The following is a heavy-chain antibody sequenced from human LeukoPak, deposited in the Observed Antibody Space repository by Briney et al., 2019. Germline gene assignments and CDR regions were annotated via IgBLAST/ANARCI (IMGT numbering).Heavy chain of an antibody. Sequence: GKSLKISCKGSGYSFTSYWISWVRQMPGKGLEWMGIIYPGDSDTRYSPSFQGQVTISADKSISTAYLQWSSLKASDTAMYYCARLGAGYCSSTRCPNWFDPWGQGTLVTVSS. CDR1: GYSFTSYW. CDR3: ARLGAGYCSSTRCPNWFDP. CDR2: IYPGDSDT. D-gene: IGHD2-2*01. V-gene: IGHV5-51*01. J-gene: IGHJ5*02.